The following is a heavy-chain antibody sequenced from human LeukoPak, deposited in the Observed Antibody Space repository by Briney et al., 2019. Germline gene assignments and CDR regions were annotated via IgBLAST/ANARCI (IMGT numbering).Heavy chain of an antibody. CDR2: VYSSGSA. Sequence: TSQTLSLTCTVSGGSISNGSSYWSWIRQPAGKELEWIGRVYSSGSANYNPSLKSRVTISVDTSKNRFSLKLSSVTAADTAVYYCATLGFSSGYYYYFDHWGQGTLVTVSS. CDR3: ATLGFSSGYYYYFDH. V-gene: IGHV4-61*02. D-gene: IGHD3-22*01. J-gene: IGHJ4*02. CDR1: GGSISNGSSY.